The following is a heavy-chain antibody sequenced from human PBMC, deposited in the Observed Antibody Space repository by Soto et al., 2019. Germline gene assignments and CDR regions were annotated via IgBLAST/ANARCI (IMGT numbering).Heavy chain of an antibody. CDR2: ISYDGSKK. J-gene: IGHJ6*03. V-gene: IGHV3-30*03. CDR3: AGTSILYYYYYMDV. CDR1: GFTFSSYG. Sequence: GGSLRLSCAASGFTFSSYGMHWVRQAPGKGLEWVAVISYDGSKKCYADSVKGRFTISRDNSKNTLYLQMNSLRAEDTAVYYCAGTSILYYYYYMDVWGKGTTVTVSS.